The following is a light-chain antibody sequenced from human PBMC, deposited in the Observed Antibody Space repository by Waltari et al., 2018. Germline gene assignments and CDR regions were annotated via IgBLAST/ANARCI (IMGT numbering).Light chain of an antibody. Sequence: QPVLTQPPSVSGAPGQSVTISCTGSRSNPGTGYDVHWYQHLPGTPPKPLIFGNNNRPSGVPHRFSGFRSGTSASLSITGLQIDDEAKYYCQSYDTSLRAWLFGGGTELTVL. CDR1: RSNPGTGYD. CDR3: QSYDTSLRAWL. V-gene: IGLV1-40*01. J-gene: IGLJ3*02. CDR2: GNN.